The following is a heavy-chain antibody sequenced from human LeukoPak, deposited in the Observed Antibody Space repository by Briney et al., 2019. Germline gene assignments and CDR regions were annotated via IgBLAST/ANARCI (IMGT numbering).Heavy chain of an antibody. J-gene: IGHJ5*02. CDR3: AREIVVVPDAMGFDP. Sequence: GASVKVSCKASGYTFTTYYIHWVRQAPGQGLEWMGVINPSGGSTSFAQKFQARLTMTRDTFTSTVYMELSGLRSEDTAVYYCAREIVVVPDAMGFDPWGQGTLVAVSS. CDR1: GYTFTTYY. CDR2: INPSGGST. V-gene: IGHV1-46*01. D-gene: IGHD2-2*01.